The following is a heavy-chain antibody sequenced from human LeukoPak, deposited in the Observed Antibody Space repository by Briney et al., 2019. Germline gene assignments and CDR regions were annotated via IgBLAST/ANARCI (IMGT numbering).Heavy chain of an antibody. CDR3: AKERIYYDSSALDY. V-gene: IGHV3-30*02. D-gene: IGHD3-22*01. Sequence: GGSLRLSCAASGFTFSSYGMQRVRQAPGKGLEWVAFIRYDGSNKYYADSVKGRFTISRDNSKNTLYLQMNRLRAEDTAVYYCAKERIYYDSSALDYLGQGTLVTVSS. J-gene: IGHJ4*02. CDR1: GFTFSSYG. CDR2: IRYDGSNK.